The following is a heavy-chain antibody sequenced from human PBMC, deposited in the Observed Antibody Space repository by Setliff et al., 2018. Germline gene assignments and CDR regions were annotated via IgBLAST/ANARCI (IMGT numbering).Heavy chain of an antibody. CDR2: XXXXXXX. D-gene: IGHD3-22*01. CDR3: ARGLHDTSDDYYVGAFDM. J-gene: IGHJ3*02. CDR1: GGSISPYY. Sequence: SETLSLTCTVSGGSISPYYWSWIRXPXGXXXXXXXXXXXXXXXXXXXPLKSRXXLSVDTSKNKLSLRLTSVTAADTALYYCARGLHDTSDDYYVGAFDMWGLGTKVTVSS. V-gene: IGHV4-59*01.